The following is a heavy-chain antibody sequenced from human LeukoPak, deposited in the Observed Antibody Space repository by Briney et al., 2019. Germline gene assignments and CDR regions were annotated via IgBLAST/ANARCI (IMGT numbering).Heavy chain of an antibody. CDR2: ITRSGST. J-gene: IGHJ2*01. CDR3: ARLDQLVHDLWYFDL. D-gene: IGHD6-13*01. CDR1: GGSFSGYY. V-gene: IGHV4-34*01. Sequence: PSETLSLTCAVYGGSFSGYYWSWLRQPLGKGLEWIGEITRSGSTNYNPSLKSRVTMSIDTSKNQFSLRLSSVTAADTAVYYCARLDQLVHDLWYFDLWGRGTLVAVSS.